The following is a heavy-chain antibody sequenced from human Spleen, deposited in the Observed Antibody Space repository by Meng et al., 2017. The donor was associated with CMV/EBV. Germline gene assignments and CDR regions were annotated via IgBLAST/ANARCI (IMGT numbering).Heavy chain of an antibody. J-gene: IGHJ4*02. D-gene: IGHD6-6*01. Sequence: SETLSLTCTVSGASISLGGYYWSWIRQPPGKGLEWIGEINHSGSTNYNPSLKSRVTISVDTSKNQFSLKLSSVTAADTAVYYCARPRYTTSSPFDDWGQGTLVTVSS. CDR1: GASISLGGYY. CDR2: INHSGST. CDR3: ARPRYTTSSPFDD. V-gene: IGHV4-39*07.